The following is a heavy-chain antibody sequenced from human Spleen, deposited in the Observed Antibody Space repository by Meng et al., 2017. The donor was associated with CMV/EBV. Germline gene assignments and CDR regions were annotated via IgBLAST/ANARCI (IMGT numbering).Heavy chain of an antibody. J-gene: IGHJ4*02. CDR2: IYYRGGT. CDR3: ARYDSGRVSFDY. D-gene: IGHD1-26*01. CDR1: GGSMSGYY. V-gene: IGHV4-59*01. Sequence: SETLSLTCTVSGGSMSGYYWSWIRQPPGKGLDWIGYIYYRGGTLYNPSLKSRVTISIDMSKNQFSLKLSSVTAADTAVYYCARYDSGRVSFDYWGQGTLVTVSS.